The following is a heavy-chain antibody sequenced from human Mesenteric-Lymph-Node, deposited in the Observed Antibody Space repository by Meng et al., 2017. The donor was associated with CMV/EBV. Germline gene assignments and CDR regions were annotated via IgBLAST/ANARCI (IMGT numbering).Heavy chain of an antibody. J-gene: IGHJ3*02. V-gene: IGHV1-69*04. D-gene: IGHD2-15*01. CDR2: IIPILGIA. CDR3: AKEINPATVVVLEDAFDS. CDR1: GGTFSSYT. Sequence: SVKVSCKASGGTFSSYTISWVRQAPGQGLEWMGRIIPILGIANYAQKFQGRVTITADKSTSTAYMELSSLRAADTALYYCAKEINPATVVVLEDAFDSWGQGTMVTVSS.